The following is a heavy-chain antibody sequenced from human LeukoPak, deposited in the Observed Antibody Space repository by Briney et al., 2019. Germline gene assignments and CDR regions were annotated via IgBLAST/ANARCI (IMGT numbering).Heavy chain of an antibody. Sequence: SVKVSCKASGGTFSSYAISWVRQAPGQGLEWMGGIIPIFGTANYAQKFQGRVTITADESTSTAYMELSSLRSEDTAVYYCASSIARGVRPGDFDYWGQGTLVTVSS. V-gene: IGHV1-69*13. J-gene: IGHJ4*02. CDR3: ASSIARGVRPGDFDY. CDR2: IIPIFGTA. CDR1: GGTFSSYA. D-gene: IGHD2-8*02.